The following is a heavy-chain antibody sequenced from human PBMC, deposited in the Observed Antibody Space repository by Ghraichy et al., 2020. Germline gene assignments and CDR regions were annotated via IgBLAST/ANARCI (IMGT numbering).Heavy chain of an antibody. CDR1: GFTFSMYL. CDR2: IRQDGSEK. Sequence: GGSLRLSCAASGFTFSMYLMILVLQAPGKGLEWVANIRQDGSEKYYVDSVKGRFTISRDNAKNSLYLQMNSLRAEDTAVYYCAREKAASSGYYFYYYGMDVWSQGTTVTVS. CDR3: AREKAASSGYYFYYYGMDV. J-gene: IGHJ6*02. V-gene: IGHV3-7*01. D-gene: IGHD3-22*01.